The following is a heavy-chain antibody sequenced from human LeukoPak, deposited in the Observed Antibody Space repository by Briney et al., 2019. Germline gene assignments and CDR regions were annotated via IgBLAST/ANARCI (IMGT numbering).Heavy chain of an antibody. V-gene: IGHV4-30-4*08. CDR3: ARGYCSGGSCYPWVMDV. J-gene: IGHJ6*03. CDR1: GGSISSGDYY. CDR2: IYYSGST. D-gene: IGHD2-15*01. Sequence: SQTLSLTCTVSGGSISSGDYYWSWIRQPPGKGLEWIGYIYYSGSTYYNPSLKSRVTISVDTSKNQFSLKLSSVTAADTAVYYCARGYCSGGSCYPWVMDVWGKGTTVTVSS.